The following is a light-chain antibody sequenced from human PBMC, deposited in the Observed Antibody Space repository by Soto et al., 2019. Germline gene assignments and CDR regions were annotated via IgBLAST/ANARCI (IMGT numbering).Light chain of an antibody. CDR1: SSDVGGHNH. Sequence: QSALTQPASVSGSPGHSITISCTGSSSDVGGHNHVSWYQQHPGKAPKLIIYEVGNRPSGVSNRFSGSKSCNTAYLTISGFQAEDEADYDCNSYTSSSTHVFGTGTKVTV. J-gene: IGLJ1*01. CDR3: NSYTSSSTHV. V-gene: IGLV2-14*01. CDR2: EVG.